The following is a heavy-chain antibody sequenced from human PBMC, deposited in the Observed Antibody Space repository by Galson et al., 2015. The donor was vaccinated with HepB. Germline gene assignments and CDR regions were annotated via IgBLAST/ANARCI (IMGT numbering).Heavy chain of an antibody. CDR1: GFTFSSYW. V-gene: IGHV3-7*01. D-gene: IGHD3-3*01. Sequence: SLRLSCAASGFTFSSYWMSWVRQAPGKGLEWVANITQDGSEKYYVDSVKGRFTISRDNAKNTLYLQMNSLRAEDTAVYYCARDSRFLEWLWVVDALDIWGQGTMFTVSS. CDR2: ITQDGSEK. J-gene: IGHJ3*02. CDR3: ARDSRFLEWLWVVDALDI.